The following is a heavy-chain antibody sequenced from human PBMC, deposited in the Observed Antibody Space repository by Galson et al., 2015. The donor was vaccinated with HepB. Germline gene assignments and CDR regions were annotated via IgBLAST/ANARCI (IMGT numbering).Heavy chain of an antibody. CDR3: AKDQTIFGVDPPSYYYYYGMDV. CDR2: ISGSGGST. CDR1: GFTFSSYA. Sequence: SLRLSCAASGFTFSSYAMSWVRQAPGKGLEWVSAISGSGGSTYYADSVKGRFTISRDNSKNTLYLQMNSLRAEDTAVYYCAKDQTIFGVDPPSYYYYYGMDVWGQGTTVTVSS. V-gene: IGHV3-23*01. J-gene: IGHJ6*02. D-gene: IGHD3-3*01.